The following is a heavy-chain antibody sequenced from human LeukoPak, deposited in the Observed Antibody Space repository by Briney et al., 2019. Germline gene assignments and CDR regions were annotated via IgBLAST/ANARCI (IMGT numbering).Heavy chain of an antibody. V-gene: IGHV4-34*11. J-gene: IGHJ5*02. D-gene: IGHD6-25*01. CDR2: IHDSGST. Sequence: PSETLSLTCAVYGGSFSGYYWSWIRQTPGKGLEWIAYIHDSGSTYNNPSLKSRLSISIDTSKNQFSLKLNSVTAADTAVYYCARVVAAAGNNWFDPWGQGTLVTVS. CDR1: GGSFSGYY. CDR3: ARVVAAAGNNWFDP.